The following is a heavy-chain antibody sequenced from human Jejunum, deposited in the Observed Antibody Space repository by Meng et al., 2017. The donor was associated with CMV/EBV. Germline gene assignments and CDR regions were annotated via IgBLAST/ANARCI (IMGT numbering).Heavy chain of an antibody. CDR2: IYIGDST. V-gene: IGHV3-66*02. J-gene: IGHJ4*02. CDR1: GFSFGSDT. D-gene: IGHD4-11*01. Sequence: GFSFGSDTMNWVRQAPGKGLEWVSVIYIGDSTHYADSVKGRFTISRDDSKNTFYLQMTSLRPEDTAVYYCARTVYINYWEYFFDSWGQGTLVTVSS. CDR3: ARTVYINYWEYFFDS.